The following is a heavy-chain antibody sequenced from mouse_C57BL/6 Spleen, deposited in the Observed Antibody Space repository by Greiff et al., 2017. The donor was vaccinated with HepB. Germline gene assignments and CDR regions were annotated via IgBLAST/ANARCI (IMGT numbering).Heavy chain of an antibody. J-gene: IGHJ2*01. V-gene: IGHV1-19*01. Sequence: EVQLQQSGPVLVKPGASVKMSCKASGYTFTDYYMNWVKQSHGKSLEWIGVINPYNGGTSYNQKFKGKATLTVDKSSSTAYMELNSLTSEDSAVYYCARSVDYSNSYYFDYWGQGTTLTVSS. D-gene: IGHD2-5*01. CDR2: INPYNGGT. CDR3: ARSVDYSNSYYFDY. CDR1: GYTFTDYY.